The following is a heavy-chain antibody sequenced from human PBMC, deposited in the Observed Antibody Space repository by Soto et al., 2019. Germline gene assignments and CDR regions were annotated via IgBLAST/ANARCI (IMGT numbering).Heavy chain of an antibody. CDR3: ARGPRDFWSGYYVGPNWFDP. CDR2: INAGNGNT. D-gene: IGHD3-3*01. Sequence: VASVKVSCKASGYTFTSYAMHWVRQAPGQRLEWMGWINAGNGNTKYSQKFQGRVTITRDTSASTAYMELSSLRSEDTAVYYCARGPRDFWSGYYVGPNWFDPWGQGTLVTVSS. V-gene: IGHV1-3*01. J-gene: IGHJ5*02. CDR1: GYTFTSYA.